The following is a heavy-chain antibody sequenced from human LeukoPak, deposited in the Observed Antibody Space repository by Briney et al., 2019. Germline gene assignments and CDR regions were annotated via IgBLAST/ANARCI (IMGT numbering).Heavy chain of an antibody. V-gene: IGHV1-18*01. Sequence: ASVKVSCKASGYTFTSYGISWVRQAPGQGLEWMGWISAYNGNTNYAQKLQGGVTMTTDTSTSTAYMELRSLRSGDTAVYYCARDSYYDFWSGIDYWGQGTLVTVSS. J-gene: IGHJ4*02. CDR3: ARDSYYDFWSGIDY. D-gene: IGHD3-3*01. CDR2: ISAYNGNT. CDR1: GYTFTSYG.